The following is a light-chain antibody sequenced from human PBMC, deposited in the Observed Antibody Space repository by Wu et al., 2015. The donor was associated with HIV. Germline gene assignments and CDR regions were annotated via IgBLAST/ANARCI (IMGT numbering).Light chain of an antibody. V-gene: IGKV3-11*01. CDR1: QSVSSY. Sequence: EIVLTQSPATLSLSPGETATLSCRVSQSVSSYLAWYQQKPGQAPRLLIYDASNRATGIPARFSGRGSGTDFTLTISSLEPEDFAVYYCQQRTSWPLTFGQGTRLEIK. CDR2: DAS. CDR3: QQRTSWPLT. J-gene: IGKJ5*01.